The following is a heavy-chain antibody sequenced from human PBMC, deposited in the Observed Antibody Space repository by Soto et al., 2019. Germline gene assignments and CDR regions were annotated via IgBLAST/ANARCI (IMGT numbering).Heavy chain of an antibody. CDR1: GFTFSRYS. V-gene: IGHV3-21*06. J-gene: IGHJ4*02. CDR2: ISSASNDI. CDR3: ARVAY. Sequence: PGGSLRLSCTASGFTFSRYSMNWVRQAPGKGLEWVASISSASNDITYADSVKGRFIISRDNAKNSLFLQMNALGPEDTALYYCARVAYWGQGPRGT.